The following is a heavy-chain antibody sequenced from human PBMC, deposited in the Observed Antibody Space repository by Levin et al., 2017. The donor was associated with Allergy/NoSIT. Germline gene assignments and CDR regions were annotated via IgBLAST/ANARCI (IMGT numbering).Heavy chain of an antibody. CDR3: AKGLHGLPPVTWFFDL. CDR1: GFTFGMYT. V-gene: IGHV3-23*01. J-gene: IGHJ2*01. CDR2: ITSGGRST. D-gene: IGHD3-10*01. Sequence: GESLKISCAASGFTFGMYTMTWVRQVPGKGLQWVSTITSGGRSTYYSDSVKGRFTVSRDNSRNRVYLQINNLRAEDMAVYYCAKGLHGLPPVTWFFDLWGRGTLVGVSS.